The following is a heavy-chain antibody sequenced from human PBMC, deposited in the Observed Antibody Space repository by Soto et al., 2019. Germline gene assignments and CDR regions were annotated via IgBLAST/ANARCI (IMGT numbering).Heavy chain of an antibody. CDR3: AASIFYYGMDV. J-gene: IGHJ6*02. CDR1: GYTFTNYW. V-gene: IGHV5-51*01. Sequence: GESLKISCKGSGYTFTNYWIGWVRQMPGKGLEWMGIIYPGGSDTKYNPSFQGQVTISADKSITTTYLQWSSLKASDTALYYCAASIFYYGMDVWRQGTPVTVSS. CDR2: IYPGGSDT.